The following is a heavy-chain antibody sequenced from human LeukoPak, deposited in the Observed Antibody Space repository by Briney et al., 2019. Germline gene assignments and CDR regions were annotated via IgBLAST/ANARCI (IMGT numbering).Heavy chain of an antibody. D-gene: IGHD3-22*01. V-gene: IGHV3-48*02. J-gene: IGHJ4*02. Sequence: GGSLRLSCAASGFTFSSYSMSWVRRAPGKGLEWVSYISSSSSTIYYADSVKGRFTISRDNAKNSLYLQMNSLRDGDTAVYYCARCNYYDSSGYYLSHWGQGTLVTVSS. CDR2: ISSSSSTI. CDR1: GFTFSSYS. CDR3: ARCNYYDSSGYYLSH.